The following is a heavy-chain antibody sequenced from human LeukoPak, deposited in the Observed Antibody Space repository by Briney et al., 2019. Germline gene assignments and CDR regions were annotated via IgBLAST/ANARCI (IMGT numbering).Heavy chain of an antibody. CDR3: ARGYYDTSGLLTKYYFDY. Sequence: SETLSLTCTVSGGSISSYYWSWIRQPAGKGLEWIGRIYTGGSTNYNPSLRSRVTMSVDTSKNQFSLKLSSVTAADTAVYYCARGYYDTSGLLTKYYFDYWGQGTLVTVSS. D-gene: IGHD3-22*01. CDR2: IYTGGST. J-gene: IGHJ4*02. V-gene: IGHV4-4*07. CDR1: GGSISSYY.